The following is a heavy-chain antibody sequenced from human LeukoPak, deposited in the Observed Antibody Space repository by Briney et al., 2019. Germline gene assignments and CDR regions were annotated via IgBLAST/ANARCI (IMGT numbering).Heavy chain of an antibody. CDR2: LSGDGGTS. V-gene: IGHV3-74*01. Sequence: GGSLRLSCAASDFTFSSHWMYWVRQAPGKGLVWVARLSGDGGTSRHADSVKGRFTISRDNAKNTLYLQMNSLGVEDTALYYCARGIASSRSVAIDLWGQGTLVAVSS. D-gene: IGHD6-13*01. CDR1: DFTFSSHW. J-gene: IGHJ4*02. CDR3: ARGIASSRSVAIDL.